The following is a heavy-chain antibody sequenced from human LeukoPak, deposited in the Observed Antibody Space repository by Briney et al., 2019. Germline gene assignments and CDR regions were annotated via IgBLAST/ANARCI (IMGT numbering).Heavy chain of an antibody. D-gene: IGHD5-12*01. CDR3: AREDRYSGYDRYFDY. V-gene: IGHV4-4*02. CDR2: IYHSGST. J-gene: IGHJ4*02. CDR1: GGSISSSNW. Sequence: SETLSLTRAVSGGSISSSNWWSWVRQPPGKGLEWLGEIYHSGSTNYNPSLKSRVTISVDTSKNQFSLKLSSVTAADTAVYYCAREDRYSGYDRYFDYWGQGTLVTVSS.